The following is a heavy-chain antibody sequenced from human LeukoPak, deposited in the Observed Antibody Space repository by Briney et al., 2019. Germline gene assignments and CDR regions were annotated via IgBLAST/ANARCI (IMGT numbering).Heavy chain of an antibody. CDR2: ISGSGGST. CDR3: APPQDTAVVPPPAFNI. J-gene: IGHJ3*02. Sequence: PGGSLRLSCAASGFTFSSYAMSWVRQAPGKGLEWVSAISGSGGSTYYADSVKGRFTISRDNSKNTLYLQMNSLRAEDTAVYYVAPPQDTAVVPPPAFNIWGQGTMVTVSS. V-gene: IGHV3-23*01. D-gene: IGHD5-18*01. CDR1: GFTFSSYA.